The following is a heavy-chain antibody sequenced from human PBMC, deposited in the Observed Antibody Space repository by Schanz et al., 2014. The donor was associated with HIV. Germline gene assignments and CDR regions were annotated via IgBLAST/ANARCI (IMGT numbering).Heavy chain of an antibody. CDR1: GFTFRTFS. CDR2: ISPGGDTV. D-gene: IGHD2-15*01. Sequence: EVQLVESGGGLVQPGGTLRLSCATSGFTFRTFSMDWVRQSPGRGLEWLAYISPGGDTVYYAESVKGRFTISRDNSKNTLYLQMNSLRVEDTAVYFCAKGGQKRGRPGGGYYFSGMDVWGQGTTVTVS. J-gene: IGHJ6*02. V-gene: IGHV3-48*01. CDR3: AKGGQKRGRPGGGYYFSGMDV.